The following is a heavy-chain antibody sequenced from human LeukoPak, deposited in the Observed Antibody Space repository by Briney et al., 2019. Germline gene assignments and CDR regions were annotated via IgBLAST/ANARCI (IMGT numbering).Heavy chain of an antibody. CDR2: IYHSGRT. Sequence: SGTLSLTCAVSGGAVSSSNWWSWVRQPPGKGLEWIGEIYHSGRTNYNPSLNSRVTISVDKSKNQFSLRLSSVTAADTAVYYCARVRDYGDPVDYWGQGTLVTVSS. CDR1: GGAVSSSNW. V-gene: IGHV4-4*02. D-gene: IGHD4-17*01. CDR3: ARVRDYGDPVDY. J-gene: IGHJ4*02.